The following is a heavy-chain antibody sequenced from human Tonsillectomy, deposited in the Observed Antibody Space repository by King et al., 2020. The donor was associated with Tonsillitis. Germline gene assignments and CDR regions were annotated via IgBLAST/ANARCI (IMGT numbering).Heavy chain of an antibody. CDR3: ARSLTIFGTADC. V-gene: IGHV5-51*01. J-gene: IGHJ4*02. CDR2: IYPDDSDT. CDR1: GFSFNNYC. D-gene: IGHD3-3*01. Sequence: QLVQSGAEVKKPGESLQISCSGSGFSFNNYCIAWVRQMPGKGLEWMGIIYPDDSDTTYSPSFQGQVTISADKSLTTAYLQWSSLKASDTAMYYCARSLTIFGTADCWGQGTLVTVSS.